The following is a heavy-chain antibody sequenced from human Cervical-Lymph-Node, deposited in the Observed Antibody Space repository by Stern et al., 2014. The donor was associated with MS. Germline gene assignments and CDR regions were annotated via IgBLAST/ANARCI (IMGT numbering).Heavy chain of an antibody. J-gene: IGHJ4*02. Sequence: EVQLEESGGGLVKPGGSLRLSCAASGFTFSSYSMNWLRQAPGKGLEWVASISSGGSYIYYADPLRGRFIISRDTHKNFLSLQINSLRAEDTAVYYCARGRGGNYRYYFDYWGQGTLVTVSS. CDR1: GFTFSSYS. CDR3: ARGRGGNYRYYFDY. D-gene: IGHD4-23*01. V-gene: IGHV3-21*01. CDR2: ISSGGSYI.